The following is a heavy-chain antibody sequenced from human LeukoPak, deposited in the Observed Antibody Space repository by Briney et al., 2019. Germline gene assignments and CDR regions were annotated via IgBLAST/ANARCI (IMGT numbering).Heavy chain of an antibody. J-gene: IGHJ3*02. D-gene: IGHD3-9*01. CDR1: GGSFSGYY. V-gene: IGHV4-34*01. CDR2: INHSGST. Sequence: SETLSLTCAVYGGSFSGYYWSWIRQPPGKGLEWIGEINHSGSTNCNPSLKSRVTISVDTSKNQFSLKLSSVTAADTAVYYCARPRGDILTGYQPWSAFDIWGQGTMVTVSS. CDR3: ARPRGDILTGYQPWSAFDI.